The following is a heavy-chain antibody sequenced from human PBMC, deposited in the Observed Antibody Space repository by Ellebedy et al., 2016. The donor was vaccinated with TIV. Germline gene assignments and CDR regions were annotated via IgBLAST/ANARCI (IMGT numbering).Heavy chain of an antibody. CDR1: GFTVSTYG. CDR2: IWYGGNHK. D-gene: IGHD3-22*01. CDR3: ARIYYDSSGYYLDY. Sequence: GGSLRLSXAASGFTVSTYGMHWVRQAPGKGLEWVAGIWYGGNHKYYADSVKGRFTISRDDSKNTLSLEMNNIRADDTALYYCARIYYDSSGYYLDYWGQGTLVTVSS. J-gene: IGHJ4*02. V-gene: IGHV3-33*01.